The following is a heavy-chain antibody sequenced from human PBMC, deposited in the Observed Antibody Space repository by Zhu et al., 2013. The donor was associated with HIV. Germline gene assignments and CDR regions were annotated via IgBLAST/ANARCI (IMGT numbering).Heavy chain of an antibody. CDR3: ARDDWKYYYGSGSYTPLDYYYYGMDV. D-gene: IGHD3-10*01. Sequence: QVQLVQSGAEVKKPGASVKVSCKASGYTFTSYDINWVRQATGQGLEWMGGIIPIFGTANYAQKFQGRVTITADESTSTAYMELSSLRSEDTAVYYCARDDWKYYYGSGSYTPLDYYYYGMDVWGQGTTVTVSS. J-gene: IGHJ6*02. CDR2: IIPIFGTA. V-gene: IGHV1-69*01. CDR1: GYTFTSYD.